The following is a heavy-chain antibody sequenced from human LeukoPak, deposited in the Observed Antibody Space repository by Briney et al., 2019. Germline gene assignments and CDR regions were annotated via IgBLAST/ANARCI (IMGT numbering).Heavy chain of an antibody. J-gene: IGHJ5*02. Sequence: GGSLRLSCAASGVIISSYAMSWVRQAPGKGLEWVSAINGRGDNTYNADFVKGRFTISRDNSKSTVYLQMNSLRTEDTAVYYCAKDRVSPGFNWFDPWGQGTLVTVSS. V-gene: IGHV3-23*01. CDR2: INGRGDNT. D-gene: IGHD2/OR15-2a*01. CDR3: AKDRVSPGFNWFDP. CDR1: GVIISSYA.